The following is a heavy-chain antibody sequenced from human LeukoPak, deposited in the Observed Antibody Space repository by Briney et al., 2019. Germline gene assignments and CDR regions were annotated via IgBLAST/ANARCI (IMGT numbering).Heavy chain of an antibody. D-gene: IGHD3-10*01. Sequence: PSETLSLTCSVSIGSISSSKWWSWVRQPPGKGLEWIGSIYYSGSTYYNPSLKSRVTISVDTSKNQFSLKLSSVTAADTAVYYCARRRHGSGSYYKFWGQGTLVTVSS. CDR3: ARRRHGSGSYYKF. J-gene: IGHJ4*02. CDR2: IYYSGST. CDR1: IGSISSSKW. V-gene: IGHV4-39*01.